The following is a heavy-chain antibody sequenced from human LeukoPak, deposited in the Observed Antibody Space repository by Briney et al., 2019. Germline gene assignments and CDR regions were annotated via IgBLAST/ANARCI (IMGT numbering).Heavy chain of an antibody. CDR2: INPSGGSR. Sequence: ASVKVSCKASGYTLTNYFMHWVRQAPGQGLEWVGRINPSGGSRTYAPKFQGRVAMTRDTSTSTAYMELSSLRSEDTAVYYCARPLTRKWLVDAFDIWGQGTMVTVSS. D-gene: IGHD6-19*01. CDR1: GYTLTNYF. J-gene: IGHJ3*02. V-gene: IGHV1-46*01. CDR3: ARPLTRKWLVDAFDI.